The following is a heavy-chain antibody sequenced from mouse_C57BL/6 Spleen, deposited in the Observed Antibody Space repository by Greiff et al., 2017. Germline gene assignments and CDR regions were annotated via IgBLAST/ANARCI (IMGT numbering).Heavy chain of an antibody. CDR3: ARSYYYGSSYVYWYFDV. Sequence: VNLVESGPELVKPGASVKISCKASGYAFSSSWMNWVKQRPGKGLEWIGRIYPGDGDTNYNGKFKGKATLTADKSSSTAYMQLSSLTSEDSAVYFCARSYYYGSSYVYWYFDVWGTGTTVTVSS. CDR2: IYPGDGDT. CDR1: GYAFSSSW. D-gene: IGHD1-1*01. J-gene: IGHJ1*03. V-gene: IGHV1-82*01.